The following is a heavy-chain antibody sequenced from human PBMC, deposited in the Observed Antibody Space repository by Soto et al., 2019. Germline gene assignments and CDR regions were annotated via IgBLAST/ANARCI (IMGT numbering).Heavy chain of an antibody. D-gene: IGHD3-22*01. CDR3: ARDPAGGSGHYYLFDY. J-gene: IGHJ4*02. CDR1: GFTFSTFA. CDR2: ISYDGSNK. V-gene: IGHV3-30-3*01. Sequence: PXVSLRLSCAASGFTFSTFAMHWVRQAPGKGLDWVAVISYDGSNKYYADSVKGRFTISRDNSKNTLYLQMNSLRSEDTAVYYCARDPAGGSGHYYLFDYWGQGTPVTVSS.